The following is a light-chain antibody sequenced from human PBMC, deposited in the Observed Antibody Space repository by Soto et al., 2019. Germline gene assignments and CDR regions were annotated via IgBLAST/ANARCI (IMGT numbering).Light chain of an antibody. CDR3: QQATSFPRT. CDR1: QDISYW. Sequence: DIQMTQSPSSVSASVGDTVTITCRASQDISYWLAWYQQKPGKAPQLLIYAAPSLQSGAPSRFGGSGSGTEFTLTISSLQPEDFATYYCQQATSFPRTFGQGIKVDIK. J-gene: IGKJ1*01. V-gene: IGKV1-12*01. CDR2: AAP.